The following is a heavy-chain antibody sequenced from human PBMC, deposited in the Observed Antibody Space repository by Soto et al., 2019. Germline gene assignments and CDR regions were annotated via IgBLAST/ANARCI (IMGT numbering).Heavy chain of an antibody. CDR3: GRNVAPQKKVHNTRGRFFDP. Sequence: XSVKVSCKAAGYHLSGYYIHWVRQTPRHGLEWMGWINPKSGHTVLGEKFEDRVTMTRDTSINTVYMELGNLTSDDTAVYYCGRNVAPQKKVHNTRGRFFDPWGQGTLVTVSS. CDR1: GYHLSGYY. CDR2: INPKSGHT. V-gene: IGHV1-2*02. J-gene: IGHJ5*02. D-gene: IGHD2-2*02.